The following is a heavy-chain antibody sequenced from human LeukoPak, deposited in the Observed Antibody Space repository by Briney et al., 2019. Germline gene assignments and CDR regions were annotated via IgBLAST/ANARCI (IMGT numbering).Heavy chain of an antibody. D-gene: IGHD4-11*01. CDR2: IYYSGST. CDR1: GVSISSYY. V-gene: IGHV4-59*08. J-gene: IGHJ4*02. Sequence: SETLSLTCTVSGVSISSYYWSWIRQPPGKGLEWIGYIYYSGSTNYNPSLKSRVTISVDTSKNQFSLKLSSVTAADTAVYYCARPQRYSNYALDYWGQGTLVTVSS. CDR3: ARPQRYSNYALDY.